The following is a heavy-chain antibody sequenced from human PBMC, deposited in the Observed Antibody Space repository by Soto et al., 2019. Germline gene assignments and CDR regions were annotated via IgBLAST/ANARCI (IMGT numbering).Heavy chain of an antibody. J-gene: IGHJ6*02. CDR1: GFTFSSYS. V-gene: IGHV3-21*01. Sequence: GWSLRLSCAASGFTFSSYSMNWVRQAPGKGLEWVSSISSSSSYIYYADSVKGRFTISRDNAKNSLYLQMNSLRAEDTAVYYCAREPEFKFVDVWGQGTTVTVSS. D-gene: IGHD3-16*01. CDR2: ISSSSSYI. CDR3: AREPEFKFVDV.